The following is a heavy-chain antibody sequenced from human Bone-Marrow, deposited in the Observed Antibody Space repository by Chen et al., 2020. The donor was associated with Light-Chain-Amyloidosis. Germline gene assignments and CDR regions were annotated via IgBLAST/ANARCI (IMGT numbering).Heavy chain of an antibody. Sequence: EVQLVESGGGLVESGGSLRLSCAASGFSFKTAWMSWVRQAPGKGLEWVGRIKSKVHGGTTDYAAPVKGRFSISRNDSRNTLYLQINSLKAEDAATYLCSAIVGAYDTFDFWGQGTTVTVSS. D-gene: IGHD1-26*01. V-gene: IGHV3-15*01. CDR3: SAIVGAYDTFDF. J-gene: IGHJ3*01. CDR1: GFSFKTAW. CDR2: IKSKVHGGTT.